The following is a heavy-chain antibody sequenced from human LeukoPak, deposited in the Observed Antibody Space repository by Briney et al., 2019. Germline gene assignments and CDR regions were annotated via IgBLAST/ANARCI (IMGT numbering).Heavy chain of an antibody. CDR1: GYTFTNYG. Sequence: PVASVKVSCKASGYTFTNYGVSWVRQAPGQGLEWMGWISAYNGNTNYAQKLQGRVTMTTDTSTSTAYMELRSLRSDDTAVYYCAGAVAGTWFDPWGQGTLVTVSS. CDR3: AGAVAGTWFDP. J-gene: IGHJ5*02. V-gene: IGHV1-18*01. CDR2: ISAYNGNT. D-gene: IGHD6-19*01.